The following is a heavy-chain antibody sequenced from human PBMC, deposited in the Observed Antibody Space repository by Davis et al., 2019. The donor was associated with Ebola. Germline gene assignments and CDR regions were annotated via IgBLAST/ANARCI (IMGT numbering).Heavy chain of an antibody. D-gene: IGHD3-22*01. CDR1: GFTFSSYA. CDR2: ISGSGDST. CDR3: AKGDRTPLYYDTSDDY. Sequence: AGSLRLSCAASGFTFSSYAMNWVRQAPGKGLEWVSSISGSGDSTSYADSVKGRFTMSRDNSGNTLYLQMNSLRVEDTAVYYCAKGDRTPLYYDTSDDYWGQGTLVTVSS. V-gene: IGHV3-23*01. J-gene: IGHJ4*02.